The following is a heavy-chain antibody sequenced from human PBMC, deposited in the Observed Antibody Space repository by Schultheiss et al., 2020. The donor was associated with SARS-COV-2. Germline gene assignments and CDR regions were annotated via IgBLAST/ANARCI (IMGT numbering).Heavy chain of an antibody. Sequence: GESLKISCKGSGYSFTSYWISWVRQMPGKGLEWMGRIDPSDSYTNYSPSFQGHVTISADKSISTAYLQWSSLKASDTAMYYCARRGPIYYYGSGSYYNVDYWGQGTLVTVSS. J-gene: IGHJ4*02. CDR1: GYSFTSYW. D-gene: IGHD3-10*01. CDR3: ARRGPIYYYGSGSYYNVDY. V-gene: IGHV5-10-1*01. CDR2: IDPSDSYT.